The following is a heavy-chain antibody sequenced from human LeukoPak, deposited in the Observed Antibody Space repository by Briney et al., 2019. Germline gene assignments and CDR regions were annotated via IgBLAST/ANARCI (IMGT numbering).Heavy chain of an antibody. CDR1: GGTFSSYA. V-gene: IGHV1-69*01. Sequence: SVKVSCKASGGTFSSYAISCVRQAPGQGLEWMGGIIPIFGTANYAQKFQGRVTITADESTSTAYMELSSLRSEDTAVYYCARGAGDYWYFDPWGRGTLSLSPQ. J-gene: IGHJ2*01. CDR2: IIPIFGTA. D-gene: IGHD4-17*01. CDR3: ARGAGDYWYFDP.